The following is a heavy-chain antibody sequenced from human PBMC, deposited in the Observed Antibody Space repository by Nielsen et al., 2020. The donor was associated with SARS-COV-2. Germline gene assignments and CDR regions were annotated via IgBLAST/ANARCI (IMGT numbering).Heavy chain of an antibody. V-gene: IGHV3-11*04. CDR2: ITNTGAE. CDR3: ASSGWLDY. D-gene: IGHD6-19*01. Sequence: GESLKISCAASGFTFSDHYMTWIRQTPGKGLEWISYITNTGAEYYADSVKGRFTISRDNAQNSLYLLMNNLRAEDTAVYYCASSGWLDYWGQGTRVTVSS. CDR1: GFTFSDHY. J-gene: IGHJ4*02.